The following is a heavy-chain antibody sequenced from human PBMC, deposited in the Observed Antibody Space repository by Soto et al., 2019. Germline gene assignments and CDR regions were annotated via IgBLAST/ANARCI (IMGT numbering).Heavy chain of an antibody. D-gene: IGHD3-22*01. CDR1: GFTFSNAW. Sequence: EVQLVESGGDLVKPGGSLRVSCAASGFTFSNAWMSWFRQAPGKGLEWVGRIKSKNDGETTDYAAPVKGRFTISRDDSTNTLYLQMHSLKTEDTAVYYCTTDLAAQYYYSSGSQGAFWGHGTLVTVS. CDR2: IKSKNDGETT. J-gene: IGHJ4*01. V-gene: IGHV3-15*01. CDR3: TTDLAAQYYYSSGSQGAF.